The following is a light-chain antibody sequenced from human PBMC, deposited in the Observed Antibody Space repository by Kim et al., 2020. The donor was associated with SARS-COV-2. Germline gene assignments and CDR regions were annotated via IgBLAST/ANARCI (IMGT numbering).Light chain of an antibody. CDR2: KVS. V-gene: IGKV2-30*01. Sequence: PASISCMSSQSLVNRDGNIYLNWFHQRPGQSPRRLIYKVSNRDSGVPERFSGSGSGTDFTLQISRVEAEDVGVYYCMQGTHWPFTFGPGTKVDIK. J-gene: IGKJ3*01. CDR1: QSLVNRDGNIY. CDR3: MQGTHWPFT.